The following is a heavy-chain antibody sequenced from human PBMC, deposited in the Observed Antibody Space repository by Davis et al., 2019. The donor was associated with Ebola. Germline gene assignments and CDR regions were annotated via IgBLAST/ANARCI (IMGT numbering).Heavy chain of an antibody. CDR3: AERGGSV. Sequence: PSETLSLPCTVSGVSISRHYWSWIRQPPGKRLEWIGSIYYTGIAYYTSSLNSRVTISVDTSKNQFSLKLSSVTAADTAMYYCAERGGSVWGQGTLVTVSS. CDR1: GVSISRHY. V-gene: IGHV4-59*11. CDR2: IYYTGIA. D-gene: IGHD3-16*01. J-gene: IGHJ4*02.